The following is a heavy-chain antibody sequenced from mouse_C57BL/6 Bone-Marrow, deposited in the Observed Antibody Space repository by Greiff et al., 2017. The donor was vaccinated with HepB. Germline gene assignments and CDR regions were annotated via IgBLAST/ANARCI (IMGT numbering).Heavy chain of an antibody. D-gene: IGHD1-1*01. J-gene: IGHJ2*01. CDR1: GYAFSSSW. V-gene: IGHV1-82*01. CDR3: ARQGNYGTYFDY. Sequence: QVQLKQSGPELVKPGASVKISCKASGYAFSSSWMNWVKQRPGKGLEWIGRIYPGDGDTNYNGKFKGKATLTADKSSSTAYMQLSSLTSEDSAVYFCARQGNYGTYFDYWGQGTTLTVSS. CDR2: IYPGDGDT.